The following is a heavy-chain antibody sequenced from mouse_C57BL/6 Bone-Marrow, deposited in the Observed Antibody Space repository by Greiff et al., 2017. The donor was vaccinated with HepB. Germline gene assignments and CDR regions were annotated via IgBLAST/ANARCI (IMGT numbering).Heavy chain of an antibody. Sequence: QVQLQQPGAELVRPGSSVKLSCKASGYTFTSYWMHWVKQRPIQGLEWIGNIDPSDSDTHYNQKFKDKATLTVDKSSSTAYMQLSSLTSEDSAVYYCARGYDPAWFAYWGQGTLVTVSA. J-gene: IGHJ3*01. CDR3: ARGYDPAWFAY. CDR1: GYTFTSYW. V-gene: IGHV1-52*01. CDR2: IDPSDSDT. D-gene: IGHD2-2*01.